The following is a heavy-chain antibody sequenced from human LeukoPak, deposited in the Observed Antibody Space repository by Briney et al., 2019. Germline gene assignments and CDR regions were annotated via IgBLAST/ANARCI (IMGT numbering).Heavy chain of an antibody. V-gene: IGHV1-18*01. J-gene: IGHJ4*02. Sequence: ASVKVSCKASGYTFTSYGISWVRQAPGQGLEWMGWISVYNGNTNYAQKLQGRVTMTTDTSTSTAYMELRSLRSDDTAVYYCARGDCTNGVCYRLHDYWGQGTLVTVSS. CDR3: ARGDCTNGVCYRLHDY. CDR2: ISVYNGNT. CDR1: GYTFTSYG. D-gene: IGHD2-8*01.